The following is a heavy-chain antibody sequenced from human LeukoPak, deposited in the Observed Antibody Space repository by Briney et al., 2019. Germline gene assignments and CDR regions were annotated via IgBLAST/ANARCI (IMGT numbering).Heavy chain of an antibody. V-gene: IGHV5-51*01. J-gene: IGHJ4*02. CDR3: ARWHPSWDFPY. D-gene: IGHD3-3*01. Sequence: GESLKISCKGSGYNFASYWIGWVRQMPGKGLEWMGIIYPRDSDTRYSPSFQGQVTISADKSISTAYLQGSSLRASDTAMYYCARWHPSWDFPYWGQGTLVTVSS. CDR2: IYPRDSDT. CDR1: GYNFASYW.